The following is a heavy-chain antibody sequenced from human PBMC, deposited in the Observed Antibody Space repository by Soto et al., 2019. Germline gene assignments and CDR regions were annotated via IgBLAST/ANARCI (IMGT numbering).Heavy chain of an antibody. V-gene: IGHV1-3*01. CDR2: INAGNGDT. CDR3: AGWFGEYYFDY. Sequence: GASVKVSCKASGYTFTSYAMHWVRQAPGQRLEWMGWINAGNGDTKYSQKFQGRVTITRDTSASTAYMGLSSLRSEDTAVYYCAGWFGEYYFDYWCQGTLVTVSS. J-gene: IGHJ4*02. CDR1: GYTFTSYA. D-gene: IGHD3-10*01.